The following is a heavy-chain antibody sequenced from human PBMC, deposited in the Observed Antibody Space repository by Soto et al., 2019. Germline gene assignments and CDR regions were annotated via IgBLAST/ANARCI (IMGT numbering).Heavy chain of an antibody. J-gene: IGHJ4*02. CDR3: AHDITAFDY. V-gene: IGHV2-5*02. D-gene: IGHD3-3*01. CDR1: GFSLSTSGVG. CDR2: IYWDDDK. Sequence: QITLKESGPTLVKPTQTLTLTCTFSGFSLSTSGVGVGWIRQPPGKALEWLALIYWDDDKRYSPSLKSRLTITKDTSRHQVVLTITNMDPVDTATYYCAHDITAFDYWGQGTLVTVSS.